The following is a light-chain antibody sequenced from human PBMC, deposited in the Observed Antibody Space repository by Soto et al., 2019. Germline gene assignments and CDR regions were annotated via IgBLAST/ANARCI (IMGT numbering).Light chain of an antibody. CDR1: QSVSSSY. V-gene: IGKV3-20*01. J-gene: IGKJ1*01. CDR2: GAS. Sequence: EIVLKQSPGTLSLSPGESATLSCRASQSVSSSYLAWYRKKPGQAPRLLIYGASSRATGIPNRFSGSGSGTDFTLTISRMEPEDFAVYYCKQYGSSPWTFGQGSQVEMK. CDR3: KQYGSSPWT.